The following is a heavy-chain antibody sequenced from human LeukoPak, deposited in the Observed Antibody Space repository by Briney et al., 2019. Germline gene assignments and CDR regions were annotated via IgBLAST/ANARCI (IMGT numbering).Heavy chain of an antibody. D-gene: IGHD5-18*01. V-gene: IGHV1-18*01. J-gene: IGHJ4*02. CDR3: ARDRGTWIQLWLIDY. CDR2: MSAYNGNT. Sequence: GASVKVSCKASGYTFTSYGISWVRQAPGQGLEWMGWMSAYNGNTNYAQKFQGRVTVTTDTSTSTAYMELRSLRSDDTAVYYCARDRGTWIQLWLIDYWGQGTLVTVSS. CDR1: GYTFTSYG.